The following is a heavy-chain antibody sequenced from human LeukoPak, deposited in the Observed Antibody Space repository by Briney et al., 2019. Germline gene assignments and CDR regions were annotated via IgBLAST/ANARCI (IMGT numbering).Heavy chain of an antibody. Sequence: PGGSLRLSCAASGFTFSNYWMSWVRQAPGKGLECVASVKPDGVEKYYMDSVKGRFTISRDNSKNTLYLQMNSLRAEDTAVYYCASSSSWYVEQPFDYWGQGTLVTVSS. D-gene: IGHD6-13*01. J-gene: IGHJ4*02. CDR1: GFTFSNYW. CDR3: ASSSSWYVEQPFDY. V-gene: IGHV3-7*01. CDR2: VKPDGVEK.